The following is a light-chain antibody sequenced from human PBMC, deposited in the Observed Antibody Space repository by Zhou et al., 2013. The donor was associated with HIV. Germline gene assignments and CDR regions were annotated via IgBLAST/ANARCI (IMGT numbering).Light chain of an antibody. CDR2: AAS. CDR3: QQSYTSPRFA. Sequence: DIQMTQSPSTLSAAVGDRVTITCRASQSISNWLAWYQQKPGKAPRLLIYAASRLQSGVPPRFTGSGSGTDFTLTISSLQPEDFATYYCQQSYTSPRFAFGPGTKV. V-gene: IGKV1-39*01. CDR1: QSISNW. J-gene: IGKJ3*01.